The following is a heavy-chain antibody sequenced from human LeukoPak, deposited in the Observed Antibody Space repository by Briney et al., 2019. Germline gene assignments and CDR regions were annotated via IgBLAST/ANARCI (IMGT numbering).Heavy chain of an antibody. Sequence: GGSLRLSRAASGFTLSSYEMNWVRQAPGKGPEWVSYISSSGSTIYYADSVKGRFTISRDNAKNSLYLQMSSLRAEDTAVYYCARDFYYYDSSGPLDYWGQGTPVTVSS. CDR1: GFTLSSYE. CDR3: ARDFYYYDSSGPLDY. V-gene: IGHV3-48*03. CDR2: ISSSGSTI. J-gene: IGHJ4*02. D-gene: IGHD3-22*01.